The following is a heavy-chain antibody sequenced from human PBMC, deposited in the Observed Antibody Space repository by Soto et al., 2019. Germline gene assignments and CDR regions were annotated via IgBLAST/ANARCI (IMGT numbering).Heavy chain of an antibody. CDR2: IKESGGKK. V-gene: IGHV3-7*01. D-gene: IGHD2-2*01. J-gene: IGHJ4*02. Sequence: GGSLRLSCAASGFGFTFSTSAMSWVRQAPGKGLEWVSNIKESGGKKYYVDSVKGRFTISRDNAKNSLYPQMNSLRAEDTAVYYCARSTHTPSDIVVVPAAQYYFDYWGQGTLVTVSS. CDR1: GFGFTFSTSA. CDR3: ARSTHTPSDIVVVPAAQYYFDY.